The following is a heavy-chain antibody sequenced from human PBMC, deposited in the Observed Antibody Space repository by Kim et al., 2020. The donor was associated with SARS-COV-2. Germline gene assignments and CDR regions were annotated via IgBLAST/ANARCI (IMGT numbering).Heavy chain of an antibody. V-gene: IGHV3-23*01. J-gene: IGHJ4*02. D-gene: IGHD3-22*01. CDR2: IIAGGGTT. CDR3: VVDYSDSITHEDGGPFFAF. Sequence: GGSLRLSCAASGFTFRSYAMSWVRLPPGKGLEWVSGIIAGGGTTYYADSVKGRFTVSRDNSWNMVYLQMSGLRAEDTAMYYCVVDYSDSITHEDGGPFFAFGGQGTLDPVSP. CDR1: GFTFRSYA.